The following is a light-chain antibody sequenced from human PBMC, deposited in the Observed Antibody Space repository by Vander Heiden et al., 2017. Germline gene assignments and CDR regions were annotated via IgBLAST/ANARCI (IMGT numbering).Light chain of an antibody. Sequence: DIHMTQSPSSLSASVGDRVTITCRASQTINNYLHWYQQKPGRAPNLLIYATSSLQSGVPSRYSGTRSGTDFTLTISKLQPEDFATYYCQQSDRTPLTFGGGTKVQIK. V-gene: IGKV1-39*01. CDR1: QTINNY. CDR2: ATS. J-gene: IGKJ4*01. CDR3: QQSDRTPLT.